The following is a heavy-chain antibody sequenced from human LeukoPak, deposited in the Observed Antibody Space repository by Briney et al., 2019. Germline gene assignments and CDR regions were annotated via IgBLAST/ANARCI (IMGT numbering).Heavy chain of an antibody. CDR2: IKQDGSAK. CDR3: ARQYCSGGSCLTYFDY. D-gene: IGHD2-15*01. Sequence: PGGSLRLSCAASGFTFSNYAMNWVRQAPGKGLEWVANIKQDGSAKYYVDSVKGRFTISRDNAKNSLYLQMNSLRAEDTAVYYCARQYCSGGSCLTYFDYWGQGTLVTVSS. J-gene: IGHJ4*02. CDR1: GFTFSNYA. V-gene: IGHV3-7*01.